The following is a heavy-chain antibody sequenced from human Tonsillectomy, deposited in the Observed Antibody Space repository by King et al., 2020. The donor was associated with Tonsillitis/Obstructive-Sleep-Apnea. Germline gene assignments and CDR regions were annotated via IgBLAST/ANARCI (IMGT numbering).Heavy chain of an antibody. Sequence: VQLVESGGGLVQPGGSLRLSCAASGFTVSSNYMSWVRQAPGKGLEWVSVIYSGGSTYYADSVKGRLTITRHNSKNTLYLQMNSLRAEDTAVYYCARTPKTGQLVYSFDYLGQGTLVTVSS. V-gene: IGHV3-53*04. CDR1: GFTVSSNY. J-gene: IGHJ4*02. CDR3: ARTPKTGQLVYSFDY. D-gene: IGHD6-13*01. CDR2: IYSGGST.